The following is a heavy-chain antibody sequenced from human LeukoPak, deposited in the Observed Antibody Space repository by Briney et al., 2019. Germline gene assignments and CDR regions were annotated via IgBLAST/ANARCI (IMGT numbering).Heavy chain of an antibody. D-gene: IGHD2-21*01. J-gene: IGHJ4*02. CDR1: GFTFSTDS. Sequence: PGGSLRLSCAASGFTFSTDSMSWVRQAPGKGLEWVASIDQFGSEKYYVDSVKGRFTISRDNAKNSLYLQMNSLRAEDTAVYYCARGLRWIDYWGLGTLVTVFS. CDR2: IDQFGSEK. V-gene: IGHV3-7*01. CDR3: ARGLRWIDY.